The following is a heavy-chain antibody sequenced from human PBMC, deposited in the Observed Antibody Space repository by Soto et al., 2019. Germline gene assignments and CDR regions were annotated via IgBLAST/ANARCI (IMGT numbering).Heavy chain of an antibody. CDR3: GRFVLFSAPADYGLDV. D-gene: IGHD2-2*01. J-gene: IGHJ6*02. CDR2: INANGGST. CDR1: GFTFSSYA. Sequence: GGSLRLSCAASGFTFSSYAMHWVRQAPGKGLESVSAINANGGSTYYTDSVKGRFTISRDNSKNTLYLQMGSLRAEDMAVYYCGRFVLFSAPADYGLDVSGQGTTLTVSS. V-gene: IGHV3-64*02.